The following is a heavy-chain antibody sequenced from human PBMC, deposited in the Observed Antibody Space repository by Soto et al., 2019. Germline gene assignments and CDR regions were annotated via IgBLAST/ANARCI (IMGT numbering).Heavy chain of an antibody. D-gene: IGHD3-22*01. CDR2: INPSGGST. CDR1: GYTFTSYY. V-gene: IGHV1-46*01. CDR3: ARDRYYYDGSGYYYRTREYYFDY. J-gene: IGHJ4*02. Sequence: ASVKVSCKASGYTFTSYYMHWVRQAPGQGLEWMGIINPSGGSTSYAQKFQGRVTMTRDTSTSTVYMELSSLRSEDTAVYYCARDRYYYDGSGYYYRTREYYFDYWGQGTLVTVSS.